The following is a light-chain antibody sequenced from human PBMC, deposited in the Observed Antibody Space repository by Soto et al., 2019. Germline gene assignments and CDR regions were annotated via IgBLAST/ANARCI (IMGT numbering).Light chain of an antibody. CDR1: KLGDKY. J-gene: IGLJ1*01. V-gene: IGLV3-1*01. CDR3: QAWDSSTNYV. CDR2: QDS. Sequence: SYELTQPPSVSVSPGQTASITCSGDKLGDKYAYWYQQKPGQSPVLVIYQDSKRPSGIPERFSGSNSGNTATLTISGTQAMDEADYYCQAWDSSTNYVFGTGIKHTV.